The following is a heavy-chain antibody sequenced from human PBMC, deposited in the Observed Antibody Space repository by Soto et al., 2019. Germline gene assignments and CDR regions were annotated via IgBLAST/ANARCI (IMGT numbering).Heavy chain of an antibody. D-gene: IGHD6-19*01. CDR2: ISYSGAT. CDR3: VKEGAQWLVRGYYFDY. CDR1: GASISGYH. V-gene: IGHV4-4*08. J-gene: IGHJ4*02. Sequence: SETLSLTCTVSGASISGYHWGWIRQFPGKGLECLGYISYSGATNYNPSLKSRVTMSIDTSKNQFSLQLNSVTAADTAVYYCVKEGAQWLVRGYYFDYWGQGTLVTVSS.